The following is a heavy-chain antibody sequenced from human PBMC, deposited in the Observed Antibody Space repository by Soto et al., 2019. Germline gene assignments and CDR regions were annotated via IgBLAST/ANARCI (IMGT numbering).Heavy chain of an antibody. CDR1: GGSISSGGYY. Sequence: PSETLSLTCTVSGGSISSGGYYWRWIRQHPGKGLEWIGYIYYSGSTYYNPSLKSRVTISVDRSKNQFSLKLSSVTAADTAVYYCARGAANYDSSGYYLDYWGQGTLVTVSS. CDR2: IYYSGST. V-gene: IGHV4-31*03. D-gene: IGHD3-22*01. J-gene: IGHJ4*02. CDR3: ARGAANYDSSGYYLDY.